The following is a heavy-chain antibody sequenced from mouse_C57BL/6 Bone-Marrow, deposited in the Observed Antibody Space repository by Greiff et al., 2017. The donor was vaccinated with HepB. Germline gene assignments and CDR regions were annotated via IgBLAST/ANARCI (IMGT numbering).Heavy chain of an antibody. V-gene: IGHV5-9-1*02. J-gene: IGHJ4*01. CDR1: GFTFSSYA. Sequence: EVQVVESGEGLVKPGGSLKLSCAASGFTFSSYAMSWVRQTPEKRLEWVAYISSGGDYIYYADTVKGRFTISRDNARNTLYLQMSSLKSEDTAMYYCTRGTVTTWGYAMDYWGQGTSVTVSS. D-gene: IGHD2-2*01. CDR2: ISSGGDYI. CDR3: TRGTVTTWGYAMDY.